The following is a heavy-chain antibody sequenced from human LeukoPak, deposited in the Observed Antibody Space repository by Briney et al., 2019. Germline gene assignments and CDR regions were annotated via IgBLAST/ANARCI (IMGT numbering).Heavy chain of an antibody. J-gene: IGHJ4*02. CDR1: GFTFSSYA. V-gene: IGHV3-23*01. D-gene: IGHD3-22*01. CDR2: ISGSGGST. CDR3: AKSVLYYYDSSGYYFYY. Sequence: PGGSLRLSCAASGFTFSSYAMGWVRQAPGKGLEWVSAISGSGGSTYYADSVKGRFTISRDNSKNTLYLQMNSLRAEDTAVYYCAKSVLYYYDSSGYYFYYWGQGTLVTVSS.